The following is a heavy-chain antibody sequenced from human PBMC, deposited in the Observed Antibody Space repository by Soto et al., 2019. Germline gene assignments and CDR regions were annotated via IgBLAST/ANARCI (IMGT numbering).Heavy chain of an antibody. Sequence: GVPVKLSCKASGYTFTSYAMHWVRQAPGQRLEWMGWINAGNGNTKYSQKFQGRVTITRDTSASTAYMELSSLRSEDTAVYYCARDLGGWPDYWGQGTLVTVSS. J-gene: IGHJ4*02. D-gene: IGHD2-15*01. CDR2: INAGNGNT. CDR1: GYTFTSYA. V-gene: IGHV1-3*01. CDR3: ARDLGGWPDY.